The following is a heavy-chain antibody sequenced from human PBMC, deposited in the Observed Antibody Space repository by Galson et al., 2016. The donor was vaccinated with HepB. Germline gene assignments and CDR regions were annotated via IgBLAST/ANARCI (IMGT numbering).Heavy chain of an antibody. CDR1: GGSISSGDYY. D-gene: IGHD6-6*01. J-gene: IGHJ5*02. Sequence: TLSLTCTVSGGSISSGDYYWSWIRQHPGKGLEWIGYIYYSGSTYYNPALKSRVTISLDTSKNQFSLKPSSVTAADTAVYYCARATLRISSGFDPWGQGTLVTVSS. CDR3: ARATLRISSGFDP. CDR2: IYYSGST. V-gene: IGHV4-31*03.